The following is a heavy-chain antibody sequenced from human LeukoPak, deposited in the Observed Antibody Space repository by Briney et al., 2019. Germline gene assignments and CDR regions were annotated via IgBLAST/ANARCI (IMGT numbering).Heavy chain of an antibody. J-gene: IGHJ4*02. V-gene: IGHV3-23*01. CDR3: VYYDSSGYYYGRLRY. CDR2: ISATGDAT. Sequence: GGSLRLSCAASGFTFSSYWMTWVRQAPGKGLEWVSGISATGDATLYADSVRGRFTIARDNSKNTLYLHMDSLRADDTAVYFCVYYDSSGYYYGRLRYWGQGTPVSVSS. D-gene: IGHD3-22*01. CDR1: GFTFSSYW.